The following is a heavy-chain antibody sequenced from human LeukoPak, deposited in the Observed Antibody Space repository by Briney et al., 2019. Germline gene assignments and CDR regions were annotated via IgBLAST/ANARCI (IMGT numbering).Heavy chain of an antibody. CDR3: ARGIAAANPMLFDI. CDR1: GGTFSSYA. CDR2: IIPIFGTA. D-gene: IGHD6-13*01. J-gene: IGHJ3*02. Sequence: SVKVSCKASGGTFSSYAISWVRQAPGQGLEWMGGIIPIFGTANYAQKFQGRVTITADESTSTAYMELSSLRSEDTAVYYCARGIAAANPMLFDIWGQGTMVTVTS. V-gene: IGHV1-69*13.